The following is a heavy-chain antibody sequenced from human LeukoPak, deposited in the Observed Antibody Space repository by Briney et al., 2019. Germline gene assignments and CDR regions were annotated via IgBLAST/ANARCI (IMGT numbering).Heavy chain of an antibody. V-gene: IGHV4-39*01. D-gene: IGHD2-8*01. CDR2: IYHNGDT. J-gene: IGHJ6*03. Sequence: SETLSPTCTVSGDSIGSSPYFWGWIRQPPGKGLEWIGSIYHNGDTYNNPSLKSRITISVDTSKNQFSLKLTSVTAADTAVYYCATRFYCSNGVFWDYYYMDGWGKGATVTVSS. CDR3: ATRFYCSNGVFWDYYYMDG. CDR1: GDSIGSSPYF.